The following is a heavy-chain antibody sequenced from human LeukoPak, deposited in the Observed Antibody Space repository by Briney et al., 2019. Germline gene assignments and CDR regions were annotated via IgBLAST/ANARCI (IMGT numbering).Heavy chain of an antibody. CDR3: ARAGELRYMDV. CDR2: ISPDGRTT. J-gene: IGHJ6*03. V-gene: IGHV3-74*01. Sequence: TGGSLRLSCAASGFTFSNYWMHWVRQDPGKGLVWVSRISPDGRTTIYADSVKGRFTISRDNAKNSLFLQMSSLRADDTAIYYCARAGELRYMDVWGKGTAVTVSS. CDR1: GFTFSNYW. D-gene: IGHD3-16*01.